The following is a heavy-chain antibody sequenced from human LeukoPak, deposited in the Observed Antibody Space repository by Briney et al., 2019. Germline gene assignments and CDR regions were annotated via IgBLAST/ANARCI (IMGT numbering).Heavy chain of an antibody. CDR3: RWSTTTRYFGLDV. CDR2: FGGSGGTT. V-gene: IGHV3-23*01. CDR1: GFTFSSYA. Sequence: GGSLRLSCAASGFTFSSYAMSWVSQAPGKGLEWVSSFGGSGGTTYYADSVKGRFTISRDNSNNTVYLQMNSLRAEDTAIYYCRWSTTTRYFGLDVWGQGTTVTVSS. D-gene: IGHD2/OR15-2a*01. J-gene: IGHJ6*02.